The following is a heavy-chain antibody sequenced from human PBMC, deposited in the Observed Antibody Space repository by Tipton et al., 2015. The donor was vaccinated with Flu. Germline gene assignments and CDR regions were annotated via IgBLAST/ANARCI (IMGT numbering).Heavy chain of an antibody. CDR2: IGTVGDT. D-gene: IGHD5-18*01. CDR3: ARASGQLWNAFDL. Sequence: SLRLSCAASGFTISNYDVHWVRQETGRGLEWVSGIGTVGDTYYSGSVKGRFTISREDAKNSFYLQMNSLGAGDTAVYYCARASGQLWNAFDLGGQGTMVTVSS. J-gene: IGHJ3*01. CDR1: GFTISNYD. V-gene: IGHV3-13*01.